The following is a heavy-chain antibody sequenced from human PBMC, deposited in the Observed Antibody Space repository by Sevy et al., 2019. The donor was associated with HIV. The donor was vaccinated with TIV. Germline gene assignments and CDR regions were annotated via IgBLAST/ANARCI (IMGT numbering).Heavy chain of an antibody. CDR3: SSQGERY. J-gene: IGHJ4*02. V-gene: IGHV3-15*01. CDR1: GFPFNKEW. D-gene: IGHD3-16*01. CDR2: IKSKKDGGET. Sequence: GGSLRLSCSASGFPFNKEWMSWVRQAPGKGLEWVGRIKSKKDGGETDYAAPANGRFTISRDESKNTLYLQMNSLKIEDTGFYYCSSQGERYWGLGTLVTVSS.